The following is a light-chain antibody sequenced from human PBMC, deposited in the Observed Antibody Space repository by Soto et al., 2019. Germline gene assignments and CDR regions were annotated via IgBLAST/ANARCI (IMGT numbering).Light chain of an antibody. CDR3: QQYGSSET. Sequence: EIVMTQSPATLSVSPGGRATLSCRASLSVSSNLAWYQQKPGQAPRLLIYGASTRATGIPARFSGSGSGTDFTLTISSLQSEDFAVYYCQQYGSSETFGQGTKLEIK. J-gene: IGKJ2*01. V-gene: IGKV3-15*01. CDR1: LSVSSN. CDR2: GAS.